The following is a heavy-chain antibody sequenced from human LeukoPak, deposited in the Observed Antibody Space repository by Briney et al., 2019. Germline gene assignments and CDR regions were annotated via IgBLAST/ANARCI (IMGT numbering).Heavy chain of an antibody. J-gene: IGHJ4*02. CDR1: GYTFTGYY. D-gene: IGHD3-3*01. CDR3: ATFWSGPTYFDY. CDR2: INPNSGGT. Sequence: ASVKVSCKASGYTFTGYYMHWVRQAPGQGLEWMGWINPNSGGTNCAQKFQGKVTMTRDTSISTAYMELSRLRSDDTAVYYCATFWSGPTYFDYWGQGTLVTVSS. V-gene: IGHV1-2*02.